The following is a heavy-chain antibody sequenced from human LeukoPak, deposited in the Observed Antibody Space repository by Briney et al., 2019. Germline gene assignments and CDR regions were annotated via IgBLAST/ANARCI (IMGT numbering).Heavy chain of an antibody. CDR3: ASIAVAGTSDWFDP. CDR2: IYYSGST. Sequence: PSETLSLTCTVSGGSISSYYWSWIRQPPGKGLEWIGYIYYSGSTNYNPSLKSRVTISVDTSKNQFSLKMSSVTAADTAVYYCASIAVAGTSDWFDPWGQGTLVTVSS. V-gene: IGHV4-59*01. CDR1: GGSISSYY. D-gene: IGHD6-19*01. J-gene: IGHJ5*02.